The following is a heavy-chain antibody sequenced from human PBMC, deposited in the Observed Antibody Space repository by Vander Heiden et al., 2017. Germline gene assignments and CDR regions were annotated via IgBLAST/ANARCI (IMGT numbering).Heavy chain of an antibody. CDR2: ISSSSSYI. D-gene: IGHD3-22*01. V-gene: IGHV3-21*01. Sequence: EVQLVESGGGLVKPGGSLRLSCAASGFTFSSYSMNWVRQAPGKGLEWVSSISSSSSYIYYADAGKGRFTISRDNAKNALYRQMKRMRAEATAVYYCAKDRYDDDSSGSDYWGQGTLVTVSS. CDR3: AKDRYDDDSSGSDY. CDR1: GFTFSSYS. J-gene: IGHJ4*02.